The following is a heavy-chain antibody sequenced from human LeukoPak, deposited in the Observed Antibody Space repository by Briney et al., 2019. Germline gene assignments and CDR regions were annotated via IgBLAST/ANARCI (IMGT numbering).Heavy chain of an antibody. Sequence: SETLSLTCAVYGGSFSGYYWSWIRQPPGKGLEWIGNIYYSGSTYYNPSLKSRVTLSVDTSKNQFSLKLSSVTAADTAVYYCARLGWVVGPDYWGQGTLVTVSS. CDR3: ARLGWVVGPDY. CDR2: IYYSGST. V-gene: IGHV4-34*01. D-gene: IGHD6-19*01. J-gene: IGHJ4*02. CDR1: GGSFSGYY.